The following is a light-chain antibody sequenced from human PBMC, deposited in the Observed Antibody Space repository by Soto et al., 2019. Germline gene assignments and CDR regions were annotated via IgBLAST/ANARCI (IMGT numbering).Light chain of an antibody. V-gene: IGLV2-23*01. Sequence: QSALTQPASVSGSPGQSITISCTGTSSTVGGFNVVSWYQQHPGEAPKVIIYEGIKRPSGVSNRFSGSNSGSTASLTISGLQAEDEADYYCCSYVGATTYVFGTGTKVTVL. J-gene: IGLJ1*01. CDR1: SSTVGGFNV. CDR2: EGI. CDR3: CSYVGATTYV.